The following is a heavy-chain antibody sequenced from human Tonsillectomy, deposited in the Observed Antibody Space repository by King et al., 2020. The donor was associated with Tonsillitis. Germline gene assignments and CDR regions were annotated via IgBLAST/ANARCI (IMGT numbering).Heavy chain of an antibody. D-gene: IGHD1-26*01. J-gene: IGHJ4*02. CDR2: ISFDESNK. Sequence: QVQLVESGGGVVQPGRSLRLSCAASGFTFSSYAMHWVRQAPGKGLAWVAVISFDESNKSYADSVKGRFTISRDNSKNTLYLQMNSLRAEDTSVYYCARSSGSYYGLGLGSFDYWGQGTLVSVSS. V-gene: IGHV3-30*04. CDR1: GFTFSSYA. CDR3: ARSSGSYYGLGLGSFDY.